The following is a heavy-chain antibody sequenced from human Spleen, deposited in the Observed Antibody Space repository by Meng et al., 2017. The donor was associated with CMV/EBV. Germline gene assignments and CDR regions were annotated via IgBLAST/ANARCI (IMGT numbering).Heavy chain of an antibody. CDR2: INPNSGGT. V-gene: IGHV1-2*02. J-gene: IGHJ5*02. CDR3: ARDLDIVVVPAANWFDP. CDR1: GGTFSNYA. D-gene: IGHD2-2*03. Sequence: ASVKVSCKASGGTFSNYAISWVRQAPGQGLEWMGWINPNSGGTNYAQKFQGRVTMTRDTSISTAYMELSRLRSDDTAVYYCARDLDIVVVPAANWFDPWGQGTLVTVSS.